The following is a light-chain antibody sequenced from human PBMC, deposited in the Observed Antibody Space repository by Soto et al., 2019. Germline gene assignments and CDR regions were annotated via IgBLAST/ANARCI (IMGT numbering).Light chain of an antibody. CDR2: GAS. J-gene: IGKJ1*01. CDR3: QQYNNWPRT. V-gene: IGKV3-15*01. CDR1: QSVSSD. Sequence: EIVMTHSPATLSVSTGERATLSCRASQSVSSDLAWYHQKPGQAPRLLIYGASTRATGIPARFSGSGSGTEFTLTINSLQSEDFAVYYCQQYNNWPRTFGQGTKVDIK.